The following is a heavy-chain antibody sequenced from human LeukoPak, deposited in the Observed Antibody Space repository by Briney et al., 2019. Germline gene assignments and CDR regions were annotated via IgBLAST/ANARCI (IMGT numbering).Heavy chain of an antibody. CDR2: ISGSGGST. D-gene: IGHD3-10*01. CDR1: GFTLSSYA. CDR3: AKGIRFSGRGGDY. J-gene: IGHJ4*02. Sequence: PGGSLRLSCAASGFTLSSYAMSWVRQAPGKGLEWVPAISGSGGSTYYADSVKGRFTISRDNSKNTLYLQMNSLRAEDTAVYYCAKGIRFSGRGGDYWGQGTLVTVSS. V-gene: IGHV3-23*01.